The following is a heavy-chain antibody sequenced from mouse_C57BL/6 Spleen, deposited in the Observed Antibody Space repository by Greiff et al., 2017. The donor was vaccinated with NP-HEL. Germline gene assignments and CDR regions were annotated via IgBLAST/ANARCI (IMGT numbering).Heavy chain of an antibody. CDR1: GYAFSSSW. Sequence: QVQLQQSGPELVKPGASVKISCKASGYAFSSSWMNWVKQRPGKGLEWIGRIYPGDGDTNYNGKFKGKATLTADKSSSTAYMQLSSLTSEDSAVYFCATFITTIWGQGTTLTVSS. J-gene: IGHJ2*01. D-gene: IGHD1-1*01. V-gene: IGHV1-82*01. CDR2: IYPGDGDT. CDR3: ATFITTI.